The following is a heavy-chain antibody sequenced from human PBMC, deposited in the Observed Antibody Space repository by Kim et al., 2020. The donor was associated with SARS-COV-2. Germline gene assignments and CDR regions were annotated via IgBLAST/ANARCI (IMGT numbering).Heavy chain of an antibody. Sequence: NDGQKFQGRVTITADESTSTAYMELSSLRSEDTAVYYCATGDYGENYFDYWGQGTLVTVSS. V-gene: IGHV1-69*01. CDR3: ATGDYGENYFDY. J-gene: IGHJ4*02. D-gene: IGHD4-17*01.